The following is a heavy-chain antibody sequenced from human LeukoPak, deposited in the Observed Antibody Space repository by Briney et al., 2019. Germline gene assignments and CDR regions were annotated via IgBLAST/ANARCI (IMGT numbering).Heavy chain of an antibody. CDR1: GDTFSSYA. CDR2: IIPIFGTA. Sequence: ASVKVSCKASGDTFSSYAISWVRQAPGQGLEWMGGIIPIFGTANYAQKFQGRVTITADESTSTAYMELSSLRSEDTAVYYCAREGYSSSFLGIDYWGQGTLVTVSS. CDR3: AREGYSSSFLGIDY. J-gene: IGHJ4*02. V-gene: IGHV1-69*13. D-gene: IGHD6-13*01.